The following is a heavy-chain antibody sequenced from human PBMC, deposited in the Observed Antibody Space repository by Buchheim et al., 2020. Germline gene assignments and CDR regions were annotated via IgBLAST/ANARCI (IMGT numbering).Heavy chain of an antibody. Sequence: EVQLVESGGGLVQPGGSLRLSCAASGFTFSTFSMNWVRQAPGKGLEWVSYIGTGSTIYYADSVKGRFTISRDNATNSLYLQMNGLRDEDTAVYYCARDRAAEDYFDYWGQGTL. V-gene: IGHV3-48*02. J-gene: IGHJ4*02. CDR2: IGTGSTI. CDR1: GFTFSTFS. D-gene: IGHD6-25*01. CDR3: ARDRAAEDYFDY.